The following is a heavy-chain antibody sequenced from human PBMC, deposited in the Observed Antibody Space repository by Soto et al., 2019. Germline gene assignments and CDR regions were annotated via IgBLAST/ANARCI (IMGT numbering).Heavy chain of an antibody. J-gene: IGHJ6*03. Sequence: ASVKVSCKASGYTFTSYAMHWGRQAPGQRLEWMGWINAGNGNTKYSQKFQGRVTITRDTSASTAYMELISLRSEDTAAYYCARDNCSSTSCYLYYYYYMDVWGKGTTVTVSS. CDR1: GYTFTSYA. CDR2: INAGNGNT. D-gene: IGHD2-2*01. V-gene: IGHV1-3*01. CDR3: ARDNCSSTSCYLYYYYYMDV.